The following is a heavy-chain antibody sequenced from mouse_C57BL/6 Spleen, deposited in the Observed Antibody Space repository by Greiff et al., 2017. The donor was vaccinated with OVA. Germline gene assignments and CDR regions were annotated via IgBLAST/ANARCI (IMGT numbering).Heavy chain of an antibody. CDR3: ASAAAEHYAMDY. CDR2: IDPNRGGT. Sequence: QVQLQQSGAELVKPGASVKLSCKASGYTFTSYWMHWVKQRPGRGLEWIGRIDPNRGGTKYNEKFKSKATLTVDKPSSTAYMQLSSLTSEDSAVYLCASAAAEHYAMDYWGQGTSVTVSS. D-gene: IGHD6-1*01. J-gene: IGHJ4*01. CDR1: GYTFTSYW. V-gene: IGHV1-72*01.